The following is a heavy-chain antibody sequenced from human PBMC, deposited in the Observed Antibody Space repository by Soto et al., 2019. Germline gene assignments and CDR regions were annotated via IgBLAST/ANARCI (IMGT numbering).Heavy chain of an antibody. D-gene: IGHD4-17*01. CDR3: ARDAMTTVIPYYYHYATDV. CDR2: ISYSGST. CDR1: GGSISTYY. Sequence: SETLSLTCTVSGGSISTYYWSWIRQPPGKGLEWIGYISYSGSTNYNPSLRSRVTISLDTSKNQFSLKLNSVTAADTAVYYCARDAMTTVIPYYYHYATDVPGPGTTVTVSS. J-gene: IGHJ6*02. V-gene: IGHV4-59*01.